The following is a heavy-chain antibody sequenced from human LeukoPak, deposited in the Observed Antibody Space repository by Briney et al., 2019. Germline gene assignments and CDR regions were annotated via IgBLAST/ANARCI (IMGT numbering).Heavy chain of an antibody. Sequence: PGGSLRLSCAASGFTFSSYAMSWVRQAPGKGPEWVSAISGSGGSTYYADSVKGRFTISRDNSKNTLYLQMNSLRAEDTAVYYCAKDYYEYYYDSSGYPPFDYWGQGTLVTVSS. CDR1: GFTFSSYA. J-gene: IGHJ4*02. V-gene: IGHV3-23*01. CDR2: ISGSGGST. D-gene: IGHD3-22*01. CDR3: AKDYYEYYYDSSGYPPFDY.